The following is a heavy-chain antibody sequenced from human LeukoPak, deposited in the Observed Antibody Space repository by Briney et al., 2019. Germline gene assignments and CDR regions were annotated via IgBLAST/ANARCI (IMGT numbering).Heavy chain of an antibody. D-gene: IGHD6-19*01. Sequence: GGSLRLSCAASGFTFSSYSMNWVRQAPGKGLEWVSSISSSSSYIYYADSVKGRFTISRDNAKNSLYLQMNSLRAEDTAVYYCAIGIAVAGYYYYMDVWGKGTTVTVSS. CDR3: AIGIAVAGYYYYMDV. J-gene: IGHJ6*03. CDR1: GFTFSSYS. CDR2: ISSSSSYI. V-gene: IGHV3-21*01.